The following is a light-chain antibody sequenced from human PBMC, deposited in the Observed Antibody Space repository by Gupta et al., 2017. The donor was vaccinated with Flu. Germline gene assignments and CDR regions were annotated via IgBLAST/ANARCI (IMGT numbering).Light chain of an antibody. CDR2: ATS. CDR1: QSINSY. J-gene: IGKJ4*01. Sequence: SSLSASVGDRVTITCRASQSINSYLNWYQQRPGEAPSLLIFATSNLQSGVPSRFSGSGSGTDFTLTISGLQPEDFATYYCQQSYNTPYHSFGGGTKVEMK. V-gene: IGKV1-39*01. CDR3: QQSYNTPYHS.